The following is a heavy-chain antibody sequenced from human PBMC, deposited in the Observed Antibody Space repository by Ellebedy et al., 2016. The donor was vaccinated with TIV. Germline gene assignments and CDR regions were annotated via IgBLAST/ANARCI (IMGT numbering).Heavy chain of an antibody. CDR2: INSGGGT. CDR3: ARGRGYILDH. D-gene: IGHD5-12*01. J-gene: IGHJ4*02. Sequence: GGSLRLXCAASGFSFSGYAMSWVRQAPGKGLEWVSIINSGGGTYYADSVKGRFTISRDSAKNTVYLQMNSLRAEDTAVYYCARGRGYILDHWGQGTLVTVSS. V-gene: IGHV3-53*01. CDR1: GFSFSGYA.